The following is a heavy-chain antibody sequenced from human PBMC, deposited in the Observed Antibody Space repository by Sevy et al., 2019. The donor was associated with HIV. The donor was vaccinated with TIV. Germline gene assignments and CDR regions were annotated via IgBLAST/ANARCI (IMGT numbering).Heavy chain of an antibody. CDR2: IDGNGDTI. J-gene: IGHJ6*02. Sequence: GGSLRLSCAASGFTLSDYYMSWIRQAPGKGLQWIAYIDGNGDTIDYADSLKGRVTISRDNAKNSVYLQMNTLRAEDTAVDYCARDHVKDGEGGDYYYHAMDVWGRGTTVTVSS. CDR1: GFTLSDYY. D-gene: IGHD2-21*01. CDR3: ARDHVKDGEGGDYYYHAMDV. V-gene: IGHV3-11*01.